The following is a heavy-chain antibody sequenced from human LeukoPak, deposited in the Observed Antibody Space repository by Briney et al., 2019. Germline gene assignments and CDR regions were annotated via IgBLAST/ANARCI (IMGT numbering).Heavy chain of an antibody. V-gene: IGHV3-23*01. CDR2: ISGSGGST. CDR1: GFTFSDYY. Sequence: GGSLRLSCAASGFTFSDYYMSWVRQAPGKGLEWVSAISGSGGSTYYADSVKGRFTISRDNSKNTLYLQMNSLRAEDTAVYYCAIFSSSSGWFDPWGQGTLVTVSS. D-gene: IGHD6-6*01. CDR3: AIFSSSSGWFDP. J-gene: IGHJ5*02.